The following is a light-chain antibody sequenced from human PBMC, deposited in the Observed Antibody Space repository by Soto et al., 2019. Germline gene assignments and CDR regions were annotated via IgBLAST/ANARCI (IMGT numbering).Light chain of an antibody. CDR2: MAS. CDR1: QSISSW. V-gene: IGKV1-5*03. Sequence: DIQMTQSPSTLSASIGDRVTITCRASQSISSWLAWYQQKPGKAPSLLIYMASTLEGGVPSRFXGSGSGTEFTLTISSLQPDDSATYYCQQYNSYSPLTFGGGTKVEIK. CDR3: QQYNSYSPLT. J-gene: IGKJ4*01.